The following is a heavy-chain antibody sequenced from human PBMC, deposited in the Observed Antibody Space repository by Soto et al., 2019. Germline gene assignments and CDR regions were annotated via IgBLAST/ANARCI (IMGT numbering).Heavy chain of an antibody. CDR3: AKCDGDYRYYYYGMDV. Sequence: EVQLLESGGGLVQPGGSLRLSCAASGFAFSIYAMSWVRQAPGKGLERVASISGSGGSTYSADSVKGRFTISRDNSKITLYLQMNSLRAEDTAVYYCAKCDGDYRYYYYGMDVWGQGTTVTVSS. CDR1: GFAFSIYA. CDR2: ISGSGGST. J-gene: IGHJ6*02. V-gene: IGHV3-23*01. D-gene: IGHD4-17*01.